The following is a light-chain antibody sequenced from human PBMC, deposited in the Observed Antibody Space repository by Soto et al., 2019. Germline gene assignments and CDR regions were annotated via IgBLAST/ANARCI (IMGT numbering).Light chain of an antibody. CDR2: AAS. V-gene: IGKV3-20*01. J-gene: IGKJ1*01. CDR3: QQYGSSSWT. Sequence: EIVLTQSPATLSLSPGERATLSCRASQSVEHFLAWYQQKPGQAPRLLIYAASSRATDIPDRFSGSGSGTDFTLTISRLEPEDFAVYYCQQYGSSSWTFGQGTKVDIK. CDR1: QSVEHF.